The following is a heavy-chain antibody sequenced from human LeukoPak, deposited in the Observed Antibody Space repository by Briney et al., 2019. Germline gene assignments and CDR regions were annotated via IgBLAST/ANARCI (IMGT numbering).Heavy chain of an antibody. Sequence: PSETLSLTCTVSGGCISSYYWSWIRQPPGKGLEWIGYIYYSGSTNYNPSLKSRVTISVDTSKNQFSLKLSSVTAADTAVYYCARGWGVTGTTFDYWGQGTLVTVSS. CDR1: GGCISSYY. J-gene: IGHJ4*02. CDR3: ARGWGVTGTTFDY. D-gene: IGHD1-20*01. CDR2: IYYSGST. V-gene: IGHV4-59*01.